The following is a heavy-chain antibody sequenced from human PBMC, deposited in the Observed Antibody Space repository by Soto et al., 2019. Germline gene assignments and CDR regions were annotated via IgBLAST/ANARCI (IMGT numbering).Heavy chain of an antibody. J-gene: IGHJ5*02. Sequence: GASVKVSCKVSGYTLTELSMHWVRQAPGKGLEWMGGFDPDDGEINYAQKFQGRVTMTEDTATDTAYMELSSLRSEDTAVYYCTTVINTVTFDHWGQGTLVTVSS. CDR1: GYTLTELS. D-gene: IGHD4-17*01. CDR3: TTVINTVTFDH. V-gene: IGHV1-24*01. CDR2: FDPDDGEI.